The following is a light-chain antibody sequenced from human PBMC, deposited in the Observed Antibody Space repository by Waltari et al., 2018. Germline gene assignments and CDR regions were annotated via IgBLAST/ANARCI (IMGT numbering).Light chain of an antibody. V-gene: IGKV1-5*03. J-gene: IGKJ1*01. Sequence: DIQMTQSPSTLSASVGDRVTITCRASQSISSWLAWYRQKPGKGPKLLIYQASNLESGVPLRFSGSGSGTEFTLTISSLQPDDFATYYCQQYNRFWTFGQGTKVEIK. CDR3: QQYNRFWT. CDR2: QAS. CDR1: QSISSW.